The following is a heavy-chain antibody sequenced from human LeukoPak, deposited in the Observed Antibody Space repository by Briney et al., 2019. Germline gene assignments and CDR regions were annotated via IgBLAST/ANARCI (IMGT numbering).Heavy chain of an antibody. Sequence: SETLSLTCTVSGGSISSGSYSWSWIRQPAGQGLEWIGHIYTSGRNNYNPSLKSRVTMSIDTSKNHFSLRLSSVTAADTAVYYCARSPSPPAYYYHMDVWGKGTTVTISS. CDR3: ARSPSPPAYYYHMDV. V-gene: IGHV4-61*09. CDR1: GGSISSGSYS. CDR2: IYTSGRN. J-gene: IGHJ6*03.